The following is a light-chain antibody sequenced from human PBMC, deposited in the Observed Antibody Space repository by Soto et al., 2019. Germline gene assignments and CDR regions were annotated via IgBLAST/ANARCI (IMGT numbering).Light chain of an antibody. Sequence: EIVLTQSPGTLSLSPGERATLSCRASQSVTSTYLAWYQQKPGQAPRLLIYGASSRATGIPDRLSGSGSGTDFTLTISRLEPEDFAVYYCQQYGSSVWGTFGQGTKLEIK. CDR1: QSVTSTY. CDR2: GAS. CDR3: QQYGSSVWGT. V-gene: IGKV3-20*01. J-gene: IGKJ2*01.